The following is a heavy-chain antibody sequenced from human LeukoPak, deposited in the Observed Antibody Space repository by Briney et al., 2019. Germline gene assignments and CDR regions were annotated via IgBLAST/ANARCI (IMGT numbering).Heavy chain of an antibody. J-gene: IGHJ4*02. Sequence: ASVKVSCKASGYTFTGSYVHWVRQGPGQGLEWMGWINSNNGGTNFAQKFQGRVTMTRDTSINTVYMELSGLRSDDTAVYYCARQKPSATCFDFWGQGTLVGVSS. CDR1: GYTFTGSY. CDR2: INSNNGGT. D-gene: IGHD1-14*01. CDR3: ARQKPSATCFDF. V-gene: IGHV1-2*02.